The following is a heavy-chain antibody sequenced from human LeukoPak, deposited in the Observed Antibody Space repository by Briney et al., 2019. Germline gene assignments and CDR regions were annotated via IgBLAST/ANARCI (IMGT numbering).Heavy chain of an antibody. Sequence: GGSLRLSCAASGFTFSSYPMHWVRRAPGKGLEWVAVISYDGSDKYYADSVKGRFTISRDNSKNTLYLQLNSVGAEDTAVYYCARDTVTYPAVAGTGGAFDIWGQGTMVTVSS. CDR3: ARDTVTYPAVAGTGGAFDI. CDR1: GFTFSSYP. V-gene: IGHV3-30-3*01. J-gene: IGHJ3*02. D-gene: IGHD6-19*01. CDR2: ISYDGSDK.